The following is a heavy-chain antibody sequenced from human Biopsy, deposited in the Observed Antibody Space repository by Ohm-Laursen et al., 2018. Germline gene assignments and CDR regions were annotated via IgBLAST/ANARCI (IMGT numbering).Heavy chain of an antibody. J-gene: IGHJ6*02. CDR3: ATRVTPVTTLYYYAMDV. Sequence: ASVKVSCKSSGGTFSKYAISWVRQAPGQGLEWMGGVMPIFGTANYAQKFQGRVTITADKSTSTAHLDLSSLRSEDTAVYYCATRVTPVTTLYYYAMDVWGQGTTVTVSS. V-gene: IGHV1-69*06. D-gene: IGHD4-17*01. CDR1: GGTFSKYA. CDR2: VMPIFGTA.